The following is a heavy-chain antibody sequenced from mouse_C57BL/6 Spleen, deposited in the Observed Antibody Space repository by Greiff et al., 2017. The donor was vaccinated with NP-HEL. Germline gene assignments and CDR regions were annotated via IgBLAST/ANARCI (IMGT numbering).Heavy chain of an antibody. CDR1: GYTFTDYN. CDR3: ARAGKGFPSFAY. CDR2: INPNNGGT. J-gene: IGHJ3*01. Sequence: EVQLQQSGPELVKPGASVKMSCKASGYTFTDYNMHWVKQSHGKSLEWIGYINPNNGGTSYNQKFKGKATLTVNKSSSTAYMELRSLTSEDSAVYYCARAGKGFPSFAYWGQGTLVTVSA. V-gene: IGHV1-22*01. D-gene: IGHD4-1*01.